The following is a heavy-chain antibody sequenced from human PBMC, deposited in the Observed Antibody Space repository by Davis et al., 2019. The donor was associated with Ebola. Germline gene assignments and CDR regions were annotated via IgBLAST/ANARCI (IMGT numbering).Heavy chain of an antibody. CDR2: ISAYNGNT. V-gene: IGHV1-18*01. D-gene: IGHD2-2*01. J-gene: IGHJ5*02. Sequence: ASVKVSCKASGYTFTSYGISWVRQAPGQGLEWMGWISAYNGNTNYAQKFQGRVTMTRDTSISTAYMELSRLRSDDTAVYYCARGGGYCSSTSCKGWFDPWGQGTLVTVSS. CDR1: GYTFTSYG. CDR3: ARGGGYCSSTSCKGWFDP.